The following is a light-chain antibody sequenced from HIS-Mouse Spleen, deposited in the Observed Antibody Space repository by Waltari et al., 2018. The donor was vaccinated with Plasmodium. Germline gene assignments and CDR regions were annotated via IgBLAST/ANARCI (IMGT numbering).Light chain of an antibody. CDR3: QQSYSTWT. J-gene: IGKJ1*01. V-gene: IGKV1-39*01. CDR1: QSISNY. Sequence: DIQMTQSPSSLSASVGDRVTITCRASQSISNYLNWYQQKPGKAPKCLIYAASTLQSGVPSRFSGRGSGTDFTLTISSLQPEDFATYYCQQSYSTWTFGQGTKVEIK. CDR2: AAS.